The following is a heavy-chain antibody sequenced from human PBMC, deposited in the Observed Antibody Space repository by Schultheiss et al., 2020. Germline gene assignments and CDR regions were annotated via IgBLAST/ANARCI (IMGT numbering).Heavy chain of an antibody. V-gene: IGHV4-34*01. CDR3: ARGRHGDHGGNSHFDY. D-gene: IGHD4-23*01. Sequence: SQTLSLTCAVYGGSFSGYYWSWIRQPPGKGLEWIGYIYHSGSTYYNPSLRSRVTISVDTSKNQFSLKVSSVTAADTAVYYCARGRHGDHGGNSHFDYWGQGTLVTVSS. CDR1: GGSFSGYY. J-gene: IGHJ4*02. CDR2: IYHSGST.